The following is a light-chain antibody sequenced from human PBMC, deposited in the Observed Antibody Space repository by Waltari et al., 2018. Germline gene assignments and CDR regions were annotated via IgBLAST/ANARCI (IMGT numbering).Light chain of an antibody. V-gene: IGLV2-8*01. CDR2: EVT. Sequence: QSALTQPPSASGSPGQSVTISCPGTSSDVGGYNYVSWYQQHPGKVPKLMIYEVTKRPSGVPDRFSGSKSGNTASLTVSGLQAEDEADYYCSSYADSNSLVFGGGTKVTVL. CDR1: SSDVGGYNY. CDR3: SSYADSNSLV. J-gene: IGLJ3*02.